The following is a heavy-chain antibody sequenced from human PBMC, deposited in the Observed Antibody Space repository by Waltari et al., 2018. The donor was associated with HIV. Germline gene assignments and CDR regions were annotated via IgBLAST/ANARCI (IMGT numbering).Heavy chain of an antibody. J-gene: IGHJ4*02. V-gene: IGHV1-2*02. CDR1: GYTFTDYY. D-gene: IGHD5-18*01. CDR2: INSNSGGT. CDR3: ARVDAAMVDY. Sequence: QVQLVQSGAEVKKPGASVKVSCKASGYTFTDYYLPWVRQVPGQGLEWVGWINSNSGGTKYAQKFQGRVTMTRDTSISTAYMELSRLRSDDTAVYYCARVDAAMVDYWGQGTLVTVSS.